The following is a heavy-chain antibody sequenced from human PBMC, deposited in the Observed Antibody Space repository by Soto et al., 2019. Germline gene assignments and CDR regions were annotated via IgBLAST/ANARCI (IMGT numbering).Heavy chain of an antibody. J-gene: IGHJ3*02. CDR2: ISSSGSYI. CDR1: GFTFSSYS. Sequence: PGGSLRLSCAASGFTFSSYSMNWVRQAPGKGLEWVSSISSSGSYIYYADSVKGRFTISRDNAKNSLYLQMNSLRAEDTAVYYCARDGMTTVTTRAFDIWGQGTMVTVSS. D-gene: IGHD4-17*01. V-gene: IGHV3-21*01. CDR3: ARDGMTTVTTRAFDI.